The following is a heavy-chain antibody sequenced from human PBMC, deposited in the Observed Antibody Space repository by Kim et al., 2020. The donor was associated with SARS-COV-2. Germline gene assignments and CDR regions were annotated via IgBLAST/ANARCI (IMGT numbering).Heavy chain of an antibody. D-gene: IGHD2-21*02. J-gene: IGHJ4*02. Sequence: GGSLRLSCAASGFTFSSYEMNWVRQAPGKGLEWVSYISSSGSTIYYADSVKGRFTISRDNAKNSLYLQMNSLRAEDTAVYYCARDPGSLFLGVVTAPTFVYWGQGTLVTVSS. CDR1: GFTFSSYE. V-gene: IGHV3-48*03. CDR3: ARDPGSLFLGVVTAPTFVY. CDR2: ISSSGSTI.